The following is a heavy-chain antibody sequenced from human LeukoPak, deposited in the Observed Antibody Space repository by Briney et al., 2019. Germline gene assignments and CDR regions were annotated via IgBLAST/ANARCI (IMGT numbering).Heavy chain of an antibody. V-gene: IGHV4-38-2*02. CDR2: IYHSGST. D-gene: IGHD2-2*01. CDR3: ARYCSSTSCYLGFDY. Sequence: NPSETLSLTCTVSGYSISSGYYWGWIRQPPGKGLEWIGSIYHSGSTYYNPSLKSRVTISVDTSKNQLSLKLSSVTAADTAVYYCARYCSSTSCYLGFDYWGQGTLVTVSS. J-gene: IGHJ4*02. CDR1: GYSISSGYY.